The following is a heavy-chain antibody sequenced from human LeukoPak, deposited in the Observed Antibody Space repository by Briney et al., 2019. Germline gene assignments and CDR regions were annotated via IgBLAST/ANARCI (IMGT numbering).Heavy chain of an antibody. J-gene: IGHJ4*02. V-gene: IGHV3-74*01. D-gene: IGHD2/OR15-2a*01. Sequence: GGSLRLSCAASGFTVSSNYMSWVRQAPGKGLEWVSHINSDGSWTSYADSVKGRFTISKDNAKNTVYLQMNNLRAEDTAVYYCVSFYETYWGRGTLVTVSS. CDR2: INSDGSWT. CDR3: VSFYETY. CDR1: GFTVSSNY.